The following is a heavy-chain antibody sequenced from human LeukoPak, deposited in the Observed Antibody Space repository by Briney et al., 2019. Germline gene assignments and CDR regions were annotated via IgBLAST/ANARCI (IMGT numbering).Heavy chain of an antibody. CDR3: ARVGVDYSGNVLKYFFDY. Sequence: SQTLSLTCTVSGGSISSGSYYWSWIRQPAGTGLEWIGNIYDSGSANYNPSLKSRVVISVDTSKNQFSLNLTPVTAADTAVYYCARVGVDYSGNVLKYFFDYWGQGTLVTVSS. CDR1: GGSISSGSYY. V-gene: IGHV4-61*09. J-gene: IGHJ4*02. D-gene: IGHD4-23*01. CDR2: IYDSGSA.